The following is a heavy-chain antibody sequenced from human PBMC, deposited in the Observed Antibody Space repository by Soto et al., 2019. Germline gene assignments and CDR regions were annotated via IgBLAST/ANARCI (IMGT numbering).Heavy chain of an antibody. CDR2: IYYSGST. J-gene: IGHJ4*02. CDR1: GGSISSSSYY. V-gene: IGHV4-39*01. D-gene: IGHD1-7*01. CDR3: ARLPDWNYYFDY. Sequence: SETLSLTCTVSGGSISSSSYYWGWIRQPPGKGLEWIGSIYYSGSTCYNPSLKSRVTISVDTSKNQFSLKLSSVTAADTAVYYCARLPDWNYYFDYWGQGTLVTVSS.